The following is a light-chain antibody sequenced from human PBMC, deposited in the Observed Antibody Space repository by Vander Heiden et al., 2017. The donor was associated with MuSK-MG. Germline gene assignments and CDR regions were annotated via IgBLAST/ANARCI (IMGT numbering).Light chain of an antibody. Sequence: DIHMTQSPSSLSASVGDRVTITFQASQDISNYLNWYQQKPGKAPKLLIYDASNLETGVPSRFSGSGSGTDFTFTISSLQPEDIATYYCQQYDNLPITFGQGTRLEIK. CDR1: QDISNY. J-gene: IGKJ5*01. CDR3: QQYDNLPIT. CDR2: DAS. V-gene: IGKV1-33*01.